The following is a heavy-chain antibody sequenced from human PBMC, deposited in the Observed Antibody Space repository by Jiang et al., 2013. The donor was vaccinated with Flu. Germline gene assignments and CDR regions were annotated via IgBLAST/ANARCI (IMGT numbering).Heavy chain of an antibody. D-gene: IGHD5-24*01. Sequence: SGAEVKKPGSSVKVSCKASGGTFSSYTIGWVRQAPGQGLEWMGRIIPILGIANYAQKFQGRVTITADKSTSTAYMELSSLRSEDTAVYYCARGDGYNWFDYWGQGTLVTVSS. V-gene: IGHV1-69*04. CDR3: ARGDGYNWFDY. J-gene: IGHJ4*02. CDR2: IIPILGIA. CDR1: GGTFSSYT.